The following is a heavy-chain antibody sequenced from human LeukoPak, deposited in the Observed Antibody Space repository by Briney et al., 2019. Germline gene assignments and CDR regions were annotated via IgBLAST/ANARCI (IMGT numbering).Heavy chain of an antibody. V-gene: IGHV3-9*01. D-gene: IGHD6-13*01. CDR2: ISWNSSNI. Sequence: GGSLRLSCAASGFTFDDYAMHWVRQAPGKGLEWVSGISWNSSNIGYADSVKGRFTISRDNAKNSLYLEMNSLRAEDTALYYCAKDIGSTSWYLGNWGQGTLVTVSS. J-gene: IGHJ4*02. CDR3: AKDIGSTSWYLGN. CDR1: GFTFDDYA.